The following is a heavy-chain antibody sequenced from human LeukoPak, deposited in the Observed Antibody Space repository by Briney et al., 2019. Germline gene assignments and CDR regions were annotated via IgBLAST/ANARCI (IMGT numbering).Heavy chain of an antibody. J-gene: IGHJ4*02. V-gene: IGHV3-48*03. D-gene: IGHD2-15*01. CDR2: ISGGGRTI. CDR3: ASRGSQNPDY. CDR1: GFTFSTYE. Sequence: PWGSLRLSCGASGFTFSTYEMHWVRQAPGKGLEWVSYISGGGRTIFYADSVKGRFTISRDNANNSLFLQMNSLRAEDTAVYYCASRGSQNPDYWGQGTLVTVSS.